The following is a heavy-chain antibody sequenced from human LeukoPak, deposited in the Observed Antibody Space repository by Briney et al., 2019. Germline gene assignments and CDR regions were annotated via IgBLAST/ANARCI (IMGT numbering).Heavy chain of an antibody. J-gene: IGHJ2*01. CDR3: ARVSSSWYQDWYFDL. Sequence: SETLSLTCTVSGGSISSSSYYWGWIRQPPGKGLEWIATIHYSGSTYYNPSLKSRVTISLDTSKNQFSLKLSSVTAADTAVYYCARVSSSWYQDWYFDLWGRGTLVTVSS. CDR2: IHYSGST. CDR1: GGSISSSSYY. V-gene: IGHV4-39*07. D-gene: IGHD6-13*01.